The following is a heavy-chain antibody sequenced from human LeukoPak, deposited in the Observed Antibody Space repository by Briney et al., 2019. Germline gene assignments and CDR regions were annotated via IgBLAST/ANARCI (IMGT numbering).Heavy chain of an antibody. CDR2: IRYDGSNK. Sequence: GGSLRLSCAASGFTFSSYGMHWVRQAPGKGLEWVAFIRYDGSNKYYADSVKGRFTISRDNSKNTLYLQMNSLRAEDTAVYYCAKDPEGNYYDSSGDDAFDIWGQGTMVTVSS. V-gene: IGHV3-30*02. D-gene: IGHD3-22*01. CDR3: AKDPEGNYYDSSGDDAFDI. CDR1: GFTFSSYG. J-gene: IGHJ3*02.